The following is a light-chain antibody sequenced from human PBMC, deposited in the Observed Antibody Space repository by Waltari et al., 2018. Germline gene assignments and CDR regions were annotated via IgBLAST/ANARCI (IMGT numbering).Light chain of an antibody. CDR2: DNN. CDR3: GTWDSGLSAGV. V-gene: IGLV1-51*01. CDR1: SSNIGQNY. Sequence: QSVLTQPPSVSAAPGQQVTIPCSGSSSNIGQNYVSWYQQLPGTAPKLLIYDNNVRPSGIPDRFSGSKSGTSAALGITGLQTGDEADYYCGTWDSGLSAGVFGTGTRVTVL. J-gene: IGLJ1*01.